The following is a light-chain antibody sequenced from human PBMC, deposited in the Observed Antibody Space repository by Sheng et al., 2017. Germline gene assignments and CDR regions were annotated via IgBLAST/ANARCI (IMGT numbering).Light chain of an antibody. CDR3: QQYSIYPWT. CDR1: QTVSNW. V-gene: IGKV1-5*03. Sequence: DIQMTQSPATLSASVGDRVTMVCRASQTVSNWLAWYQQKPGKAPRFLIYKASSLQSGVPSRFSGSGSGTEFTLTISSLQPEDFATYYCQQYSIYPWTFGQGTRVEIK. CDR2: KAS. J-gene: IGKJ1*01.